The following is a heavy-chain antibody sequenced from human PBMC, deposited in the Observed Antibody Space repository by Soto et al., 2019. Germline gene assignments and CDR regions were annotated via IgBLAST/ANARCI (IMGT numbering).Heavy chain of an antibody. CDR3: AKDRRVAVTSLWESPKKQGANDF. D-gene: IGHD1-26*01. V-gene: IGHV3-23*01. CDR1: GFTFSSFA. Sequence: GGSLRLSCVASGFTFSSFAMSWVRQVPGKGLDWVSSISGNGGKIYYSDSVKGRFTISRDNPENTLYLQMNSLRAEDAAIYFCAKDRRVAVTSLWESPKKQGANDFWGQGALVTVSS. CDR2: ISGNGGKI. J-gene: IGHJ4*02.